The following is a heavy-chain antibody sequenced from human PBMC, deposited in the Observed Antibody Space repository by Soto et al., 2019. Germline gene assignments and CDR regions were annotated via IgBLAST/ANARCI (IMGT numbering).Heavy chain of an antibody. CDR3: AASTTVTINWFDP. D-gene: IGHD4-4*01. CDR2: ISAYNGNT. V-gene: IGHV1-18*04. CDR1: GYTFTSYG. J-gene: IGHJ5*02. Sequence: QVQLVQSGAEVKKPGASVKVSCKASGYTFTSYGISWVRQAPGQGLEWMGWISAYNGNTNYAQKFQGRVTITADESTSTAYMELSSLRSEDTAVYYCAASTTVTINWFDPWGQGTLVTVSS.